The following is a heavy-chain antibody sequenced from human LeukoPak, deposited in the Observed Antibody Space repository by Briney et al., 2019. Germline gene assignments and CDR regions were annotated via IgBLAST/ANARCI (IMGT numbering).Heavy chain of an antibody. CDR3: ASADNSGYRHFDY. Sequence: PGGSLRLSCAASGFTVSSTYMSWVRQAPGKGLEWVSIIYSAGSTYYADSVKGRFTISRDNSKNTLYLQMNSLRAEDTAVYYCASADNSGYRHFDYWGQGTLVTVSS. J-gene: IGHJ4*02. CDR1: GFTVSSTY. D-gene: IGHD3-22*01. V-gene: IGHV3-53*01. CDR2: IYSAGST.